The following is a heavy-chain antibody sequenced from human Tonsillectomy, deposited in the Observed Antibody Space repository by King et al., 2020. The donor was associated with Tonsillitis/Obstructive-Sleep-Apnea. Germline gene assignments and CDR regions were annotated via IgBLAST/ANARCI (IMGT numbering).Heavy chain of an antibody. CDR1: GGSFRGSY. V-gene: IGHV4-59*01. CDR3: ASAPNLYYFDF. Sequence: VQLQESGPGLVKASETLSLTCSVSGGSFRGSYWNWLRQTPGKALEWIGNIYYSGSTNYSPSLKRRVTISVDTSKNQFSLRLTSVIAADAAVYYCASAPNLYYFDFWGQGTLVTVSS. J-gene: IGHJ4*02. CDR2: IYYSGST.